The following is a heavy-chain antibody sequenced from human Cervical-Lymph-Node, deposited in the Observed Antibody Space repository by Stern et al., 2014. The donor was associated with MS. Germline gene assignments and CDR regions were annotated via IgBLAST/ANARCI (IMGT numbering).Heavy chain of an antibody. Sequence: VQLVQSGAEVKKPGESLKISCKGSGYSFNNYWIGWVRQMPGKGLEWMGIIYPGDSDTRYSPSFQGQVTISAVRSISTAYLQLNSLKASDSAMYYCARHPGSSPYSWFDSWGQGTLVTVSS. D-gene: IGHD6-6*01. J-gene: IGHJ5*01. CDR3: ARHPGSSPYSWFDS. CDR2: IYPGDSDT. V-gene: IGHV5-51*01. CDR1: GYSFNNYW.